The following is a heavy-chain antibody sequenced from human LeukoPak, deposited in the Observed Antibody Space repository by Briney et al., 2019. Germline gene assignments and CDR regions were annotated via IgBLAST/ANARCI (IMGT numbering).Heavy chain of an antibody. D-gene: IGHD5-18*01. CDR2: ISSSSSYI. CDR1: GFTFSSYS. Sequence: GGSLRLSCAASGFTFSSYSMNWVRQAPGKGLEWVSSISSSSSYIYYADSVKGRFTISRDNVKNSLYLQMNSLRAEDTAVYYCARARSYGYPFDYWGQGTLVTVSS. V-gene: IGHV3-21*01. J-gene: IGHJ4*02. CDR3: ARARSYGYPFDY.